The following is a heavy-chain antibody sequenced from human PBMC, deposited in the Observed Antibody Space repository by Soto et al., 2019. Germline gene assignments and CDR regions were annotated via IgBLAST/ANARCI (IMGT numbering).Heavy chain of an antibody. CDR2: INHSGST. CDR3: ARGGRITMIVVVPTNERPRNYFDY. J-gene: IGHJ4*02. D-gene: IGHD3-22*01. V-gene: IGHV4-34*01. CDR1: GGSFSGYY. Sequence: PSETLSLTCAVYGGSFSGYYWSWIRQPPGKGLEWIGEINHSGSTNYNPSLKSRVTISVDTSKNQFSLKLSSVTAADTAVYYCARGGRITMIVVVPTNERPRNYFDYWGQGTLVTVSS.